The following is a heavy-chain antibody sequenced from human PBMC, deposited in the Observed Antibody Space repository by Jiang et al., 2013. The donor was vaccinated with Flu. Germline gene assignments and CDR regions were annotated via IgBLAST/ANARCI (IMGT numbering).Heavy chain of an antibody. D-gene: IGHD3-16*02. Sequence: SGAEVKNPGASVRVSCKLLDTPSLPMICIGCARPPDKGLSGWDGSTLAKGYTKYSPRFQGRVTITRDTSANTAYMELSSLRTEDTAVYYCARGGGVIRILRGYNWFDPWGQGTLVTVSS. CDR2: STLAKGYT. J-gene: IGHJ5*02. CDR1: DTPSLPM. CDR3: ARGGGVIRILRGYNWFDP. V-gene: IGHV1-3*01.